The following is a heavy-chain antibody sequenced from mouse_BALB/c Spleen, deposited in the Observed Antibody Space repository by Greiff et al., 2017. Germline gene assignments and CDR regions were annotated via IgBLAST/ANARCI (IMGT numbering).Heavy chain of an antibody. CDR1: GFTFSSYA. V-gene: IGHV5-6-5*01. CDR3: ARRGLRLWYFDV. J-gene: IGHJ1*01. D-gene: IGHD3-3*01. CDR2: ISSGGST. Sequence: EVQLVESGGGLVKPGGSLKLSCAASGFTFSSYAMSWVRQTPEKRLEWVASISSGGSTYYPDSVKGRFTISRDNARNILYLQMSSLRSEDTAMYYCARRGLRLWYFDVWGAGTTVTVSS.